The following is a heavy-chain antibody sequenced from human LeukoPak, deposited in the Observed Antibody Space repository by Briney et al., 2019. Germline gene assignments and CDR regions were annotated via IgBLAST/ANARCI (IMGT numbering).Heavy chain of an antibody. CDR3: AINGCYRGVCAFDV. Sequence: GGSLRLSCATSGFTFTSYGMNWVRQAPGKGLEWVSYIGNSAILYADSVKGRFTISRDNARNALYLQMNSLRSEDTAVYYCAINGCYRGVCAFDVWGQGTMVTVSS. CDR1: GFTFTSYG. V-gene: IGHV3-48*01. J-gene: IGHJ3*01. CDR2: IGNSAI. D-gene: IGHD2-21*01.